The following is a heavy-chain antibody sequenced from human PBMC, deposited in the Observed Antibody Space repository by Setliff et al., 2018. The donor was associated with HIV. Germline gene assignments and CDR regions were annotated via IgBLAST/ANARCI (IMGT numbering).Heavy chain of an antibody. J-gene: IGHJ6*02. CDR1: GDSISSHD. CDR2: IANKADSHTI. CDR3: TRAGYGHGFDI. V-gene: IGHV3-72*01. D-gene: IGHD5-18*01. Sequence: LSLTCAVSGDSISSHDWWSWVHQPPGKGLEWIGRIANKADSHTIQYAASVQGRFTISRDDSKNSLYLQMSNLQAEDTALYYCTRAGYGHGFDIWGQGTTVTVSS.